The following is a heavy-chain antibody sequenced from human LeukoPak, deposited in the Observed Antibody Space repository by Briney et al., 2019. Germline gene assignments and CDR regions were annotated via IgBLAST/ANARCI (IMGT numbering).Heavy chain of an antibody. Sequence: SETLSLTCTVSDDSITIYYWTWIRQPPGKGLEWIGYIDHTGSTNYNPSLNSRVTISRDTSKNHFSLELSSVTAADTAVYYCAGEDYFDTSGYASWRFDIWGQGTMVTVSS. J-gene: IGHJ3*02. CDR2: IDHTGST. V-gene: IGHV4-59*01. D-gene: IGHD3-22*01. CDR1: DDSITIYY. CDR3: AGEDYFDTSGYASWRFDI.